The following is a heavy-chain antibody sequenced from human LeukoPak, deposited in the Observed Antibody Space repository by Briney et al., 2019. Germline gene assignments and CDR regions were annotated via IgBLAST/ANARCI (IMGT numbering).Heavy chain of an antibody. CDR2: ISSSGSTM. Sequence: GGSLRLSCAASGFIFGNHEMNWVRQAPGKGLEWVSYISSSGSTMLYADSVKGRFTISRDTANNSLYLLMDSLRAEDTAVYYCARYCGGDCYEGMDVWGQGTTVTVSS. D-gene: IGHD2-21*02. V-gene: IGHV3-48*03. J-gene: IGHJ6*02. CDR3: ARYCGGDCYEGMDV. CDR1: GFIFGNHE.